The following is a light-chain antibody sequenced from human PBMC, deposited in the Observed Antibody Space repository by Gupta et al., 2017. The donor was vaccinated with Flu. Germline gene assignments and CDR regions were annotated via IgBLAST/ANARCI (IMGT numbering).Light chain of an antibody. J-gene: IGKJ3*01. CDR2: GAS. CDR1: QSGLDSSNNRNC. V-gene: IGKV4-1*01. Sequence: NCKSSQSGLDSSNNRNCLGWFQQRPGQAPKLLIYGASARAPGVPDRFTGSGSETDFTLTISSLQTEDVAVYYCQQYISSPLTFGPGTKVEIK. CDR3: QQYISSPLT.